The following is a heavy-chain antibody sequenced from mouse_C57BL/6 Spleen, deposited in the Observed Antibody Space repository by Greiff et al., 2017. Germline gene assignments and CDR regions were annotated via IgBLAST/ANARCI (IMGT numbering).Heavy chain of an antibody. CDR3: ARGGSSYDWYFDV. CDR2: ISYDGSN. J-gene: IGHJ1*03. Sequence: EVKLVESGPGLVKPSQSLSLTCSVTGYSITSGYYWNWIRQFPGNKLEWMGYISYDGSNNYNPSLKNRISITRDTSKNQFFLKLNSVTTEDTATYYCARGGSSYDWYFDVWGTGTTVTVSS. D-gene: IGHD1-1*01. V-gene: IGHV3-6*01. CDR1: GYSITSGYY.